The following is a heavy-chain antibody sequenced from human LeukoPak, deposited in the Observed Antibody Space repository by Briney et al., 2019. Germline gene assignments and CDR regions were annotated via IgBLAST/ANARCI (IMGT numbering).Heavy chain of an antibody. CDR2: ISYDGSNK. CDR3: AKILPDTVTADY. D-gene: IGHD4-11*01. V-gene: IGHV3-30*18. CDR1: GFTFSSYG. Sequence: GRSLRLYCAASGFTFSSYGMYWVRQAPGKGLEWVAVISYDGSNKYYADSVKGRFTISRDNSKNTLYLQMNSLRAEDTAVYYCAKILPDTVTADYWGQGTLVTVSS. J-gene: IGHJ4*02.